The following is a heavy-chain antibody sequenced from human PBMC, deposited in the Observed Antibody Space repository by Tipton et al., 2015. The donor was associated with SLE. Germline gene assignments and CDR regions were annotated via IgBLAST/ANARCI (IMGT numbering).Heavy chain of an antibody. CDR3: ARDSGHNCGGDCYSDAFDI. V-gene: IGHV1-8*01. J-gene: IGHJ3*02. CDR1: GYSFTDYD. Sequence: QSGPEVKEPGASVKVSCKASGYSFTDYDINWVRQATGQGLEWMGWMSPNSENSAYAQNFQGRVTLTRNASISTAYMELSSLRSDDSAVYYCARDSGHNCGGDCYSDAFDIWGQGTLVTVSS. CDR2: MSPNSENS. D-gene: IGHD2-21*01.